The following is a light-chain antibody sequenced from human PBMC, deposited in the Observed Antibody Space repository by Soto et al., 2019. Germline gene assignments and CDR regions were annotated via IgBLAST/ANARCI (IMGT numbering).Light chain of an antibody. CDR1: SEHSSNA. CDR2: LDSDGSH. J-gene: IGLJ2*01. V-gene: IGLV4-69*01. Sequence: QLVLTQSPSASASLGASVTLTCTLSSEHSSNAIAWHQQQPEKGPRYLMKLDSDGSHNKGDGIPDRFSGSRSGAERYHTISSLQSEDEADYYCQTWGTGIHVVFGGGTKLTVL. CDR3: QTWGTGIHVV.